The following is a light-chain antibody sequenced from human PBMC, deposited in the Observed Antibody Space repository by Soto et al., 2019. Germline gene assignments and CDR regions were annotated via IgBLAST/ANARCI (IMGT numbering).Light chain of an antibody. CDR3: SSYTSSNTVV. CDR2: EVS. J-gene: IGLJ2*01. CDR1: SSDVGGYNS. V-gene: IGLV2-14*01. Sequence: QSVLTQPASVSGSPGQSITISCTGTSSDVGGYNSVSWYQQHPGKAPKLIIYEVSNRPSGVSNRFSGSKSGHTASLTISGLQAEDEADYYCSSYTSSNTVVFGGGTKLTVL.